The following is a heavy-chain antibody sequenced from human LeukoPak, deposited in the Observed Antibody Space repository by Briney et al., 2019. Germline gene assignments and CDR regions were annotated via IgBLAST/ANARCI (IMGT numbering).Heavy chain of an antibody. V-gene: IGHV1-18*04. CDR2: ISAYNGNT. CDR3: ARNGWRKEYQLLSDDY. J-gene: IGHJ4*02. CDR1: GYTLTSYG. D-gene: IGHD2-2*01. Sequence: ASVKVSCKASGYTLTSYGISWVRQAPGQGLEWMGWISAYNGNTNYAQKLQGRVTMTTDTSTSTAYMELRSLRSDDTAVYYCARNGWRKEYQLLSDDYWGQGTLVTVSS.